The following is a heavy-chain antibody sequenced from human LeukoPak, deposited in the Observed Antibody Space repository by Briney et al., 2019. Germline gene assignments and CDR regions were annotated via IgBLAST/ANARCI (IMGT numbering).Heavy chain of an antibody. J-gene: IGHJ4*02. CDR2: ISYDGSNK. CDR1: GFTFSSYA. V-gene: IGHV3-30*04. Sequence: PGGSLRLSCAASGFTFSSYAMHWVRQAPGKGLEWVAVISYDGSNKYYADSVKGRFTISRDNSKNTLYLQMNSLRAEDTAVYYCARGEWFRQKPDYWGQGTLVTVSS. CDR3: ARGEWFRQKPDY. D-gene: IGHD3-10*01.